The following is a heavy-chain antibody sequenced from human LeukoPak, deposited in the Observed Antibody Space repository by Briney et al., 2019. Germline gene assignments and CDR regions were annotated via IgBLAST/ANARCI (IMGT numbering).Heavy chain of an antibody. CDR3: AKNVLLWFGDLSTNNGFDP. CDR2: IYYSGST. J-gene: IGHJ5*02. V-gene: IGHV4-39*01. CDR1: GGSISSSSYY. Sequence: TSETLSLTCTVSGGSISSSSYYWGWIRQPPGKGVEWIGSIYYSGSTYYNPSLKSRVTISVDTSKNQFSLKLSSVTAADTAVYYCAKNVLLWFGDLSTNNGFDPWGQGTLVTVSS. D-gene: IGHD3-10*01.